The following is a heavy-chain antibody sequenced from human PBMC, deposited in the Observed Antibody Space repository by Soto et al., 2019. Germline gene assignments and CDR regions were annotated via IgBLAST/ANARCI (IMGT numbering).Heavy chain of an antibody. Sequence: QPGGSLRLSCAASGFTFSSYAMHWVRQAPGKGLEWVAVISYDGSNKYYADSVKGRFTISRDNSKNTLYLQMNSLRAEDTAVYYCARDGAVAGSYYYGMDVWGQGTTVTVSS. CDR1: GFTFSSYA. CDR2: ISYDGSNK. CDR3: ARDGAVAGSYYYGMDV. J-gene: IGHJ6*02. V-gene: IGHV3-30-3*01. D-gene: IGHD6-19*01.